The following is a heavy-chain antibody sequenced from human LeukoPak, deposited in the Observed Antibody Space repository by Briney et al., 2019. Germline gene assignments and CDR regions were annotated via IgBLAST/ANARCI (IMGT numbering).Heavy chain of an antibody. D-gene: IGHD4-17*01. CDR3: ARALYGDYAFDY. CDR1: GGTFSSYA. V-gene: IGHV1-69*05. J-gene: IGHJ4*02. CDR2: IIPIFGTA. Sequence: VASVKVSCKASGGTFSSYAISWVRQAPGQGLEWMGRIIPIFGTANYAQKFQGRVTITTDESTSTAYMELSSRRSEDTAVYYCARALYGDYAFDYWGQGTLVTVSS.